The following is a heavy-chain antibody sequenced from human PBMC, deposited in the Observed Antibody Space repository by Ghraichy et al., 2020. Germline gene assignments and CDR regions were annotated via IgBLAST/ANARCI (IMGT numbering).Heavy chain of an antibody. V-gene: IGHV3-11*04. CDR3: ARGSSDYDILTGYRPPTHY. D-gene: IGHD3-9*01. J-gene: IGHJ4*02. Sequence: GGSLRLSCAASGFTFSDDYMSWIRQAPGKGLEWVSYISSSVSTIYYADSVKGRFTISRDNAKNSLYLQMNSLRAEDTAVYYCARGSSDYDILTGYRPPTHYWGQGTLVTVSS. CDR2: ISSSVSTI. CDR1: GFTFSDDY.